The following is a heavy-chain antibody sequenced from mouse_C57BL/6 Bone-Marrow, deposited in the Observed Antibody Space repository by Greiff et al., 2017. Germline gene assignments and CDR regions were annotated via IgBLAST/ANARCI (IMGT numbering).Heavy chain of an antibody. J-gene: IGHJ1*03. D-gene: IGHD1-1*01. CDR2: IYPRSGNT. Sequence: VKLLESGAELARPGASVKLSCKASGYTFTSYGISWVKQRTGQGLEWIGEIYPRSGNTYYNEKFKGKATLTADKSSSTAYMGLRSLTSEDSAVYFCARSTVVAPQYWYFDVWGTGTTVTVSS. V-gene: IGHV1-81*01. CDR1: GYTFTSYG. CDR3: ARSTVVAPQYWYFDV.